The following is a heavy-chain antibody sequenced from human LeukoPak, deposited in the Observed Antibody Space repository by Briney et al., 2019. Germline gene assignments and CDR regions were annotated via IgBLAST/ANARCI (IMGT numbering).Heavy chain of an antibody. Sequence: SVRVSCKASGGTFSSYAISWVRQAPGQGLEWMGGIIPIFGTANYAQKFQGRVTITADESTSTAYMELSSLRSEDTAVYYCARAPAFLLWFGELLGAFDTWGQGTMVTVSS. CDR3: ARAPAFLLWFGELLGAFDT. V-gene: IGHV1-69*13. CDR2: IIPIFGTA. J-gene: IGHJ3*02. D-gene: IGHD3-10*01. CDR1: GGTFSSYA.